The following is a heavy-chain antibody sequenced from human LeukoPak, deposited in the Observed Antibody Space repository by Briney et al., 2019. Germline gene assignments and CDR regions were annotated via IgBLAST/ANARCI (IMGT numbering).Heavy chain of an antibody. CDR3: ARDRVGITPIDY. D-gene: IGHD1-26*01. CDR1: GFTFRDCS. Sequence: GGSLRLSCTASGFTFRDCSMNWVRRAPGKGLEGVGVIKSKGNGGTTKYAASVKGRFTISRDDSKSIVYLQMNSLKAEDTAVYYCARDRVGITPIDYRGQGTLVTVSS. V-gene: IGHV3-49*04. J-gene: IGHJ4*02. CDR2: IKSKGNGGTT.